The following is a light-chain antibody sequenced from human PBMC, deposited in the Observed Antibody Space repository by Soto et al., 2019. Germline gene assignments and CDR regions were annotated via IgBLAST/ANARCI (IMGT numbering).Light chain of an antibody. CDR3: QQYSDWPWT. CDR2: SAS. CDR1: QSISNH. V-gene: IGKV3-15*01. Sequence: EIVMTQSPATLSVSPGEGATLSCRASQSISNHLGWYHQKPGQAPRLLIFSASTRATGIPARFSGSGSGTEFPLTLSSLQSEDFAVYYCQQYSDWPWTVGQGTKV. J-gene: IGKJ1*01.